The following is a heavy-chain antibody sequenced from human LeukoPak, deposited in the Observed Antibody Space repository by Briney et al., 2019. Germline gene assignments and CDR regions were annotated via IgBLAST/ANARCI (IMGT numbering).Heavy chain of an antibody. V-gene: IGHV1-46*01. Sequence: SSVKVSCKASGGTFSSYAISWVRQAPGQGLEWMGIINPSGGSTSYAQKFQGRVTMTRDTSTSTVYMELSSLRSEDTAVYYCARGAAARPFDYWGQGTLVTVSS. D-gene: IGHD6-13*01. CDR2: INPSGGST. CDR1: GGTFSSYA. J-gene: IGHJ4*02. CDR3: ARGAAARPFDY.